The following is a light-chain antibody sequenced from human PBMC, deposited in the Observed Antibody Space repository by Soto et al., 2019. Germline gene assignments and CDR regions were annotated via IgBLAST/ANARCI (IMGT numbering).Light chain of an antibody. CDR1: SSNIGGNP. CDR2: SSY. J-gene: IGLJ2*01. V-gene: IGLV1-44*01. Sequence: QSVLTQPPSASGVPGQRVAISCSGSSSNIGGNPVTWYQHLPGTAPKLLIYSSYQRPSGVPDRVSGSKSGTSASLAIIGLQSEDEADYYCAAWDDSVNGVIFGGGTKVTVL. CDR3: AAWDDSVNGVI.